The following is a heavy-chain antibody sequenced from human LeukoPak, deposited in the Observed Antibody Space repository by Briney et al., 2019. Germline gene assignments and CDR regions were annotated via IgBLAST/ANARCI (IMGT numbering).Heavy chain of an antibody. J-gene: IGHJ4*02. CDR3: ASRPYGFLGPFDC. D-gene: IGHD3/OR15-3a*01. CDR1: GSTFSNYE. V-gene: IGHV3-48*03. Sequence: GGSLRLSCAVPGSTFSNYEINWVRQAPGKGLEWISYISSSGSTIYYADSVKGRFTISRDNAKNSLYLQMNSLRAEDTAIYYCASRPYGFLGPFDCWGQGTLVTVSS. CDR2: ISSSGSTI.